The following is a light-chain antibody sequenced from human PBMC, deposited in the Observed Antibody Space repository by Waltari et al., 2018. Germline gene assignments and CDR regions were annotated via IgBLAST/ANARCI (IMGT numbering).Light chain of an antibody. CDR3: QQFGDSPPSWT. V-gene: IGKV3-20*01. J-gene: IGKJ1*01. CDR1: QSVSSSY. Sequence: EIVLTQSPGTLSLSPGERAPLSCRASQSVSSSYLAWYQHKPGQAPRLLIYTTSSRATGIPDRFSGSGSGTDFTLTISRLEPEDFAMYYCQQFGDSPPSWTFGQGTKVEIK. CDR2: TTS.